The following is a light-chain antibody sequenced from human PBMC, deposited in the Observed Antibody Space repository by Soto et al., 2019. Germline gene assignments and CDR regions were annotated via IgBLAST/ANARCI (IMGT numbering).Light chain of an antibody. CDR1: SSDVGGYNY. Sequence: QSALTQPASVSGSPGQSITISCTGTSSDVGGYNYVSWYQQHPGKAPKLMIYDVSNRPSGVSNRFSGSKSGNTASLTISGLQAEDEADYYCSSYTSSRGVVFGGGTK. J-gene: IGLJ2*01. CDR2: DVS. CDR3: SSYTSSRGVV. V-gene: IGLV2-14*01.